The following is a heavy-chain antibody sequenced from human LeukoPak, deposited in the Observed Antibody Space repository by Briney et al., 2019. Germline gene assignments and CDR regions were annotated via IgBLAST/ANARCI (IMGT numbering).Heavy chain of an antibody. V-gene: IGHV3-23*01. D-gene: IGHD2-15*01. J-gene: IGHJ4*02. CDR2: ISTDGGYT. CDR3: AQQLGYCSSGSCYFTY. CDR1: GFTFRSYA. Sequence: GGSLRLSCVASGFTFRSYAMSWVRQAPGKGLEWVSAISTDGGYTYHADSVKGRFSISRDNSKNTVHLQMNSLRAEDTAIYYCAQQLGYCSSGSCYFTYWGQGTLVTVSS.